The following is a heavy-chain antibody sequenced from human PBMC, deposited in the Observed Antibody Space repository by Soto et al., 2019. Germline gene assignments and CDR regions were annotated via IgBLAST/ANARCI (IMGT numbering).Heavy chain of an antibody. Sequence: PPETLTLTFTVSRGTLSSISYYWGWIRQPAGKVLEWIGCLYYIGCTYYTPPLKSRVTIYVDTSKNQFSLKLSSVTAADTAVYYCATQPALGYCTNGVCPTAWGQG. CDR1: RGTLSSISYY. V-gene: IGHV4-39*01. J-gene: IGHJ5*02. CDR3: ATQPALGYCTNGVCPTA. CDR2: LYYIGCT. D-gene: IGHD2-8*01.